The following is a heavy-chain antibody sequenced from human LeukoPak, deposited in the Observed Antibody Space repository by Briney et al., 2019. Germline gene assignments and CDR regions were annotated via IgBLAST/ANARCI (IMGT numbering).Heavy chain of an antibody. V-gene: IGHV3-74*01. D-gene: IGHD2-15*01. CDR2: IKSDGSSP. CDR3: ARDRIYASDM. Sequence: SGGSLRLSCAASGFAFNTYWMHWVRQAPGKGLVWASRIKSDGSSPVYADSVKGRFTISRDNARNTLFLQMTSLRAEDTAVYYCARDRIYASDMWGQGTMVTVSS. CDR1: GFAFNTYW. J-gene: IGHJ3*02.